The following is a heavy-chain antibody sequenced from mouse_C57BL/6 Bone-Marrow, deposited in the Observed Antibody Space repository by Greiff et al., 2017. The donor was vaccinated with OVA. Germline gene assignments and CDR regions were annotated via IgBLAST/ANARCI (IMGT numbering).Heavy chain of an antibody. CDR2: ISSGSSTI. J-gene: IGHJ1*03. CDR1: GFTFSDYG. V-gene: IGHV5-17*01. D-gene: IGHD4-1*02. Sequence: EVQRVESGGGLVKPGGSLKLSCAASGFTFSDYGMHWVRQAPEKGLEWVAYISSGSSTIYYADTVKGRFTISRDNAKNTLFLQMTSLRSEDTAMYYCAAGQLGRYFDVWGTGTTVTVSS. CDR3: AAGQLGRYFDV.